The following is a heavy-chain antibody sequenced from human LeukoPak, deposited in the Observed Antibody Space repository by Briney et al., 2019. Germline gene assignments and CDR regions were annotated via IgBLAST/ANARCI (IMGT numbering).Heavy chain of an antibody. CDR2: IIPIFGTA. D-gene: IGHD6-13*01. CDR1: GGTFSSYA. V-gene: IGHV1-69*13. J-gene: IGHJ5*02. CDR3: ARVSEEYSSSWYAGWFDP. Sequence: ASVKVSCKASGGTFSSYAISWVRQAPGQGLEWMGGIIPIFGTANYAQKFQGRVTITADESTSTAYMELSSLRSEDTAVYYCARVSEEYSSSWYAGWFDPWGQGTLVTVSS.